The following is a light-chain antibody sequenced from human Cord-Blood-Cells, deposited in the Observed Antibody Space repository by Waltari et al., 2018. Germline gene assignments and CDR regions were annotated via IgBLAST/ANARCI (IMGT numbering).Light chain of an antibody. V-gene: IGLV1-44*01. CDR1: SSNIGSNT. Sequence: QSVLTQPPSASGTPGQRVTISCSGSSSNIGSNTVNWYQQLPGTAPKHLIYSNNQRPSGVPVRFSGSKSGTSASLAISGLQSEDEADYYCAAWDDSLNGVVFGGGTKLTVL. CDR3: AAWDDSLNGVV. CDR2: SNN. J-gene: IGLJ2*01.